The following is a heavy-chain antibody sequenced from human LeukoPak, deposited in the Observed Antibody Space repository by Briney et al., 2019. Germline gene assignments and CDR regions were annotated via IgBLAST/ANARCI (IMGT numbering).Heavy chain of an antibody. CDR3: AHKSGRGGSNDY. CDR2: IYWDDDE. CDR1: GFSLTSSGVG. D-gene: IGHD3-10*01. J-gene: IGHJ4*02. V-gene: IGHV2-5*02. Sequence: ESGPTLVNPTQTLTLTCTFSGFSLTSSGVGVAWIRQPPGKALEWLALIYWDDDERYSPSLKSRLTITKDTSKNQVVLSMTNVDPVDTATYYCAHKSGRGGSNDYWGQGTLVTVSS.